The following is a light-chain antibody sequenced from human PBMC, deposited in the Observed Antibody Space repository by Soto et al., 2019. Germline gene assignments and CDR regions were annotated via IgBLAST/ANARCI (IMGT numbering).Light chain of an antibody. V-gene: IGKV3-20*01. J-gene: IGKJ5*01. CDR1: HTVRNN. CDR3: QQYDNSTIT. Sequence: EIVLTHSPATLSFSPGEIATLSFRASHTVRNNLAWYQQRPGQAPSLLIYAPSTRAPGIPDRFSGTGSEPDFTPTISRLEPEDFAVYYCQQYDNSTITFGQGTRMEIK. CDR2: APS.